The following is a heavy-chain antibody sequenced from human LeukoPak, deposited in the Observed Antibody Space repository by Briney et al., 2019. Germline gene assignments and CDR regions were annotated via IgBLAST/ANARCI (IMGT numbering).Heavy chain of an antibody. D-gene: IGHD3-3*01. CDR1: GYSISSASY. CDR3: ARPISSQGYFGVVID. V-gene: IGHV4-38-2*01. CDR2: IYHSGSP. J-gene: IGHJ4*02. Sequence: SETLSLTCAVSGYSISSASYWGWIRQPPGKGLEWIGNIYHSGSPYYNPSLKSRVTISVDTSKNQFSLKLSSVTTADTAVYYCARPISSQGYFGVVIDWGQGTLVTVSS.